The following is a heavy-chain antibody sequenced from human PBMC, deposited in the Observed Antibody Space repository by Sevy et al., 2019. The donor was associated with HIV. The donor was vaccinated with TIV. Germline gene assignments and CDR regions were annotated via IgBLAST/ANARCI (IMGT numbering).Heavy chain of an antibody. CDR1: GYTFTSYG. J-gene: IGHJ4*02. CDR2: ISAYNGDT. CDR3: ARCFAVADYYFEY. V-gene: IGHV1-18*04. Sequence: ASVKVSCKASGYTFTSYGVSWVRQAPGQGLEYMGWISAYNGDTNYAQKVQGRVTMTTDTSTSTGYMGLRSQTTDGTAVYYCARCFAVADYYFEYWGQGTMVTVSS. D-gene: IGHD6-19*01.